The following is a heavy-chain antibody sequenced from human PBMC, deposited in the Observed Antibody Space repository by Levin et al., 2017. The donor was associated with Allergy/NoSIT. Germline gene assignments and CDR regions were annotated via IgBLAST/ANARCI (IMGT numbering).Heavy chain of an antibody. CDR2: IYPGDSDT. V-gene: IGHV5-51*01. J-gene: IGHJ4*02. CDR1: GYSFTSYW. D-gene: IGHD3-3*01. Sequence: PGGSLRLSCKGSGYSFTSYWIGWVRQKPGKGLEWMGIIYPGDSDTRYSPSFQGQVTFSADKSISTAYLQWSSLKASDTAIYYCAKHGSYYDFWSGYSAYFDYWGQGTLVTVSS. CDR3: AKHGSYYDFWSGYSAYFDY.